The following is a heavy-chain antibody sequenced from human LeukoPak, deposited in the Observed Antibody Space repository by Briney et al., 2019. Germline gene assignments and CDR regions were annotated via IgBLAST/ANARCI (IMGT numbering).Heavy chain of an antibody. Sequence: SETLSLTRTVSGASISTYYWSWIRQPPGKGLEWIGYIYNSGNTNYNPPLKSRASISEDTSKNQLSLKVNSVTAADTAVHYFASHRGVGGNDTFDLWGQGTMVTISS. CDR2: IYNSGNT. CDR1: GASISTYY. V-gene: IGHV4-59*08. D-gene: IGHD4-23*01. J-gene: IGHJ3*01. CDR3: ASHRGVGGNDTFDL.